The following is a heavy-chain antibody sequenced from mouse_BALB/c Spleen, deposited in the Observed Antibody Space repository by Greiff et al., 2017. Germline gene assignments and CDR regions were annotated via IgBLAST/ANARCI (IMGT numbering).Heavy chain of an antibody. J-gene: IGHJ3*01. CDR1: GFNIKDTY. CDR3: ARSGGFYGYWFAY. CDR2: IDPANGNT. Sequence: VQLQQSGAELVKPGASVKLSCTASGFNIKDTYMHWVKQRPEQGLEWIGRIDPANGNTKYDPKFQGKATITADTSSNTAYLQLSSLTSEDTAVYYCARSGGFYGYWFAYRGEGSLVTVSA. D-gene: IGHD1-2*01. V-gene: IGHV14-3*02.